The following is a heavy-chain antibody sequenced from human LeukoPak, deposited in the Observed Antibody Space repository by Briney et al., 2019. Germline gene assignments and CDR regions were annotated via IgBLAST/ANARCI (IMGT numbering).Heavy chain of an antibody. Sequence: SETLSLTCTVSGGPISSSSYYWDWIRQPPGKGLEWIGSIYYSGSTYYNPSLKSRVTISVDTSKNQFSLKLSSVTAADTAVYYCASPIDYYGSGSDPYFDYWGQGTLITVSS. J-gene: IGHJ4*02. D-gene: IGHD3-10*01. CDR1: GGPISSSSYY. CDR2: IYYSGST. V-gene: IGHV4-39*01. CDR3: ASPIDYYGSGSDPYFDY.